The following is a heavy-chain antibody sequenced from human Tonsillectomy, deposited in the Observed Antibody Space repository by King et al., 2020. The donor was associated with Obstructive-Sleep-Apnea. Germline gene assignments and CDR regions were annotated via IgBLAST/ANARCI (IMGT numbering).Heavy chain of an antibody. V-gene: IGHV1-2*02. Sequence: QLVQSGAEVKKPGASVKVSCKASGYTFTAYYMHWVRQAPGQGLEWMGWINSNSGDTNYAQKFQGRVTMTRDTSISTAYMDLSRLGSDDTAVYYCARDRPPPFGSGSKNWFDPWGQGTLVTVSS. CDR3: ARDRPPPFGSGSKNWFDP. J-gene: IGHJ5*02. D-gene: IGHD3-10*01. CDR1: GYTFTAYY. CDR2: INSNSGDT.